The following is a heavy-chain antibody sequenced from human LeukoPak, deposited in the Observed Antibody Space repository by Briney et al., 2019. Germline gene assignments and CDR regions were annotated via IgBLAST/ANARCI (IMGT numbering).Heavy chain of an antibody. CDR2: IIPIFGTA. J-gene: IGHJ4*02. Sequence: ASVKVSCKASGGTFSSYAISWVRQAPGQGLEWMGGIIPIFGTANYAQKFQGRVTITADESTSTAYMELSSLRSEDTAVYYCARGIVGATVYCDYWGQGTLVTVSS. CDR3: ARGIVGATVYCDY. V-gene: IGHV1-69*13. CDR1: GGTFSSYA. D-gene: IGHD1-26*01.